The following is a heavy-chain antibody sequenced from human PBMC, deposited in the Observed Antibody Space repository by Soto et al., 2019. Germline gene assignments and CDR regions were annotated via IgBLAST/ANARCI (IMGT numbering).Heavy chain of an antibody. CDR3: ASDAGPGYYYYYMDV. CDR2: IYYSGST. CDR1: GGSISSYY. J-gene: IGHJ6*03. D-gene: IGHD6-13*01. V-gene: IGHV4-59*08. Sequence: SETLSLTCTVSGGSISSYYWSWIRQPPGKGLEWIGYIYYSGSTNYNPSLKSRVTISVDTSKNQFSLKLSSVTAADTAVYYCASDAGPGYYYYYMDVWGKGTTVTVSS.